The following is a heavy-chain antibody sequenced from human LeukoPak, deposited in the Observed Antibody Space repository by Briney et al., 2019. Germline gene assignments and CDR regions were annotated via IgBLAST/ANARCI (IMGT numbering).Heavy chain of an antibody. Sequence: GGSLRLSCAASGFTFSVYRMNWVRQAPGKGLECVASISSSGSYIYHADSVKGRFTISRDNAKNSLYLQMNSLRVEDTAVYYCSRSSEYSTSSGQNLWGQGTLVTVSS. CDR3: SRSSEYSTSSGQNL. CDR1: GFTFSVYR. CDR2: ISSSGSYI. J-gene: IGHJ4*02. V-gene: IGHV3-21*01. D-gene: IGHD6-6*01.